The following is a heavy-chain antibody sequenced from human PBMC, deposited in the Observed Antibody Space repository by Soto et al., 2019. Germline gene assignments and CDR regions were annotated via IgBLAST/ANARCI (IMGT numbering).Heavy chain of an antibody. CDR1: GGSISSYY. D-gene: IGHD3-3*01. J-gene: IGHJ3*02. CDR3: ARHGEAYYDFWSGYHDAFDI. V-gene: IGHV4-59*08. Sequence: SETLSLTCTVSGGSISSYYWSWIRQPPGKGLEWIGYIYYSGSTNYNPSLKSRVTISVDTSKDQFSLKLSSVTAADTAVYYCARHGEAYYDFWSGYHDAFDIWGQGTMVIVSS. CDR2: IYYSGST.